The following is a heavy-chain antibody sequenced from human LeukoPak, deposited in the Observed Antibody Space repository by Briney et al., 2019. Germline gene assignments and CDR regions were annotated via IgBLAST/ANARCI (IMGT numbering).Heavy chain of an antibody. Sequence: PGGSLRLSCAASGFTFNSYAMHWDRQAPGKGLEWVAVISYDGSNKYYADSVKGRFTISRDNSKNTLYLQMNSLRAEDTAVYYCARDLGYSSSSAVMDYWGQGTLVTVSS. J-gene: IGHJ4*02. CDR3: ARDLGYSSSSAVMDY. CDR2: ISYDGSNK. V-gene: IGHV3-30-3*01. CDR1: GFTFNSYA. D-gene: IGHD6-6*01.